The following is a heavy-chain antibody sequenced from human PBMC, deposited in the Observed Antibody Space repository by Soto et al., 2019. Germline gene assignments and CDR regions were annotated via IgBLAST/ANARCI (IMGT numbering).Heavy chain of an antibody. V-gene: IGHV1-58*01. Sequence: ASVKVSCKASGFTFFTSAVQWVRQARGQRLEWIGWIVVGSGNTNYAQKFQERVTITRDMSTNTAYMELSSLRSEDTALYYCAADPYCGGDCYFDYWGQGMMVTVSS. J-gene: IGHJ4*02. CDR3: AADPYCGGDCYFDY. CDR1: GFTFFTSA. CDR2: IVVGSGNT. D-gene: IGHD2-21*02.